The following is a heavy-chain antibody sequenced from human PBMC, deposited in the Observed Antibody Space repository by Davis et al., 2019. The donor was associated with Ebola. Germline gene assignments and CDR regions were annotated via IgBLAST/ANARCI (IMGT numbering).Heavy chain of an antibody. V-gene: IGHV4-39*01. Sequence: MPSQTLSLTCPLSGGSIRSSSYYWGWICQPPGKGLEWIGSIYYSGSTYYNPSLKSRVTISVDTSKNQFSLKLSSVTAADTAVYYCARLGVVPAEVVYWGQGTLVTVSS. CDR1: GGSIRSSSYY. CDR3: ARLGVVPAEVVY. J-gene: IGHJ4*02. D-gene: IGHD2-21*01. CDR2: IYYSGST.